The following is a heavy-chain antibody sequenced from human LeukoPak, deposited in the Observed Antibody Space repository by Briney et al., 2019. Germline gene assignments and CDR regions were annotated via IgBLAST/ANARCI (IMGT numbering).Heavy chain of an antibody. CDR1: GGSISSGSYS. D-gene: IGHD4-23*01. J-gene: IGHJ4*02. Sequence: SETLSLTCAVSGGSISSGSYSWHWIRQPPGKDLEWIGYIYHSGSTYYNPSLKSRVTISVDRSKNQFSLKLSSVTAADTAVYYCARSPYGGNPFFDYWGQGTLVTVSS. CDR3: ARSPYGGNPFFDY. CDR2: IYHSGST. V-gene: IGHV4-30-2*01.